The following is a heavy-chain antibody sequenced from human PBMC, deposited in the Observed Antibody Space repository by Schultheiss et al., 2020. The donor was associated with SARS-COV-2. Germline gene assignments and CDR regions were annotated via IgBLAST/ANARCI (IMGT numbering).Heavy chain of an antibody. V-gene: IGHV4-34*01. CDR2: INHSGST. J-gene: IGHJ4*02. CDR3: AREVRGVGTFDY. D-gene: IGHD3-10*01. CDR1: GGSFSGYY. Sequence: SETLSLTCAVYGGSFSGYYWSWIRQPPGKGLEWIGEINHSGSTNYNPSLKSRVTISVDTSKNQFSLQLNSVTPEDTAVYYCAREVRGVGTFDYWGQGTLVTVSS.